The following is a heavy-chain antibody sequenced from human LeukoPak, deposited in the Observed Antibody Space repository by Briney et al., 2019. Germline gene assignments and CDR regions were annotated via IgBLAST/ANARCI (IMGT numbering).Heavy chain of an antibody. D-gene: IGHD1-1*01. J-gene: IGHJ4*02. CDR3: AKGTAVDRQYFEN. V-gene: IGHV3-30*18. Sequence: PGRSLRLSCAAPRFTFSACGMHWVRQAPGKGLEWVAAISFDGSHKYYADSVKGRFTISRGNSTNTLYLQMNSLRAEDTAVYYCAKGTAVDRQYFENWGQGTLVTVSS. CDR1: RFTFSACG. CDR2: ISFDGSHK.